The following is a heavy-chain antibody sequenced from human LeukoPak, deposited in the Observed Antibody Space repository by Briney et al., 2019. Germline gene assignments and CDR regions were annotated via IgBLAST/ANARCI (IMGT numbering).Heavy chain of an antibody. CDR1: GFTFSTYS. Sequence: PGGSLRLSXAASGFTFSTYSMNWVRQAPGKGLEWVSSISSSSTYIYYADSVKGRFTISRDNAKNSLYLQMNSLRAEDTAVYYCARDAKSSLGAFDIWGQGTMVTVSS. J-gene: IGHJ3*02. V-gene: IGHV3-21*01. CDR3: ARDAKSSLGAFDI. CDR2: ISSSSTYI. D-gene: IGHD4/OR15-4a*01.